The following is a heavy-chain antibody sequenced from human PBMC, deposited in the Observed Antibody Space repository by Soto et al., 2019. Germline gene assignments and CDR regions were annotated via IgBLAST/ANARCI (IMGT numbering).Heavy chain of an antibody. CDR3: ARHGVPDCSTSCEHYYYCYMDV. J-gene: IGHJ6*03. CDR2: INCSGST. V-gene: IGHV4-39*01. D-gene: IGHD2-2*01. Sequence: QLQLQESGPGLVKPSETLSLTCTVSGGSISSSSYYWSWIRQPPGKALEWIGSINCSGSTYYNPSLKSRVTISVDTSKNQFSLKLSSVSAADTAVYYCARHGVPDCSTSCEHYYYCYMDVWGKGTTVTVSS. CDR1: GGSISSSSYY.